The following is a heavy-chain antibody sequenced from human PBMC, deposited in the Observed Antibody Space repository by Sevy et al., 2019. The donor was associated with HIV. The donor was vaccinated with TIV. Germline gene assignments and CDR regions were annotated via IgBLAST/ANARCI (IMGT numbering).Heavy chain of an antibody. D-gene: IGHD3-3*01. V-gene: IGHV1-3*01. J-gene: IGHJ5*02. Sequence: ASVKVSCKASGYSFTNYAIRWVRQAPGQGLEWMGWIKADNGNIKYSQMFQGRLTMTWDTSATTAYMELSSLTSEDSAIHFCRWEKGGIFGAVVRQFDTWGQGTLVTVSS. CDR3: RWEKGGIFGAVVRQFDT. CDR1: GYSFTNYA. CDR2: IKADNGNI.